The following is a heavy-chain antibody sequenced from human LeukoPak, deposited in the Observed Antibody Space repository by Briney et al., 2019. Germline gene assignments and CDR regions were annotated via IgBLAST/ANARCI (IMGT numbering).Heavy chain of an antibody. CDR3: AAMVRGVIADY. D-gene: IGHD3-10*01. Sequence: SETLSLTCTVSGGSISRYYWSWIRQPPGKGLEWIGYIYTSGSTTYNPSLKSRVTISVDTSKNQFSLKLSSVTAADTAVYYCAAMVRGVIADYWGQGTLVTVSS. CDR2: IYTSGST. J-gene: IGHJ4*02. CDR1: GGSISRYY. V-gene: IGHV4-4*09.